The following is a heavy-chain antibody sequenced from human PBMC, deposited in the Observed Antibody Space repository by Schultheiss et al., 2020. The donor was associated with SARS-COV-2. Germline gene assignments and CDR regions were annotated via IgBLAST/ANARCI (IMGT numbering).Heavy chain of an antibody. Sequence: SETLSLTCAVYGGSFSGYYWSWIRQPPGKGLEWIGYIYYSGSTYYNPSLKSRVTISVDTSKNQFSLKLSSVTAADTAVYYCARGIAAAGTTGWFDPWGQGTLVTVSS. CDR2: IYYSGST. J-gene: IGHJ5*02. CDR3: ARGIAAAGTTGWFDP. D-gene: IGHD6-13*01. CDR1: GGSFSGYY. V-gene: IGHV4-34*09.